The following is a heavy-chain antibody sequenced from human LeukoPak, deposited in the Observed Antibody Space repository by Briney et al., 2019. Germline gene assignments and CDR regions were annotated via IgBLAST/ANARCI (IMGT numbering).Heavy chain of an antibody. CDR2: IKQDGSEK. V-gene: IGHV3-7*01. CDR3: ARDHFYTPTNWFDP. D-gene: IGHD2/OR15-2a*01. Sequence: GGSLRLSCAASGFTFSSSWMSWVRQAPGKGLEWVANIKQDGSEKYYVDSVKGRFTISRDNAKNSLYLQMNSLRAEDTAVYYCARDHFYTPTNWFDPWGQGTPVTVSS. J-gene: IGHJ5*02. CDR1: GFTFSSSW.